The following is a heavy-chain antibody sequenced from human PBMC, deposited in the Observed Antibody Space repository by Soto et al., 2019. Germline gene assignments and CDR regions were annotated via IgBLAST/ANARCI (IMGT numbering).Heavy chain of an antibody. D-gene: IGHD2-15*01. J-gene: IGHJ4*02. Sequence: GESLKISCAASGFTFSSYAMSWVRQAPGKGLEWVSAISGSGGSTYYADSVKGRFTISRDNSKNTLYLQMNSLRAEDTAVYYCAKDRTLDCSGGSCYWDYFDYWGQGTLVTVSS. CDR1: GFTFSSYA. CDR3: AKDRTLDCSGGSCYWDYFDY. CDR2: ISGSGGST. V-gene: IGHV3-23*01.